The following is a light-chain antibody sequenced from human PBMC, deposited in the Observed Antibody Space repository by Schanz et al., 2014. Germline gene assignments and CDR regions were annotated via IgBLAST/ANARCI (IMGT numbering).Light chain of an antibody. V-gene: IGKV3-15*01. CDR2: GAS. J-gene: IGKJ1*01. CDR3: QHYYNWPRT. CDR1: QSVSSY. Sequence: DIVLTQSPGTLSLSPGERATLSCRASQSVSSYLAWYQQKPGQAPRLLIYGASTRATGIPARFSGSGSGTEFTLTISSLQSEDFAVYYCQHYYNWPRTFGQGTKVEIK.